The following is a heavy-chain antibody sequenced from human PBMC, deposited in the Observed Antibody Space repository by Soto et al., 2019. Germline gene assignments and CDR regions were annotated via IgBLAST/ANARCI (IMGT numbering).Heavy chain of an antibody. CDR1: GYTFNSYG. D-gene: IGHD2-21*02. V-gene: IGHV1-18*01. Sequence: QVQLVQSGGEVKKPGASVKVSCKASGYTFNSYGISWVRQAPGQGLEWMGWIRVKNGNTKYAQNFQGRFTMTTDTSTSTGYMELRSMRSDDTAVYYCARGPTVGDIWGQGTMVTVSS. J-gene: IGHJ3*02. CDR3: ARGPTVGDI. CDR2: IRVKNGNT.